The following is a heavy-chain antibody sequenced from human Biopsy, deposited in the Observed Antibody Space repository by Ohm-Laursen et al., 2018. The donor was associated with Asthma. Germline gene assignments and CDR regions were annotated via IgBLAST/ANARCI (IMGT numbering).Heavy chain of an antibody. CDR3: ARTYYDFLTGQVNDAFAI. J-gene: IGHJ3*02. CDR1: GDSFSNYA. V-gene: IGHV1-69*01. CDR2: LIPVLGTP. Sequence: SSVKVSCKASGDSFSNYAISWVRQAPGQGLEWMGGLIPVLGTPDHAQMFEGRVTITADESTGTAYMELSSLSSEDTAVYYCARTYYDFLTGQVNDAFAIWGQGTMVTVSS. D-gene: IGHD3-9*01.